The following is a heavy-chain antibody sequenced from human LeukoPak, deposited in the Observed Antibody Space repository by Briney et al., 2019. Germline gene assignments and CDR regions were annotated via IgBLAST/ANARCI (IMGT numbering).Heavy chain of an antibody. CDR1: GYTLTSYG. CDR2: ISAYNGNT. CDR3: ARVLRSDVGDY. V-gene: IGHV1-18*01. D-gene: IGHD4-17*01. J-gene: IGHJ4*02. Sequence: VASVKVSCKASGYTLTSYGISWVRQAPGRGLEWMGWISAYNGNTNYAQKLQGRVTMTTDTSTSTAYMELRSLRSDDTAVYYCARVLRSDVGDYWGQGTLVTVSS.